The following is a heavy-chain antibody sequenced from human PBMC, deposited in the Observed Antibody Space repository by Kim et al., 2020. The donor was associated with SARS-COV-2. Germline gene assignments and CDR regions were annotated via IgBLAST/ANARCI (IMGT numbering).Heavy chain of an antibody. CDR3: TRFLTMVRGVITEDWFDP. J-gene: IGHJ5*02. Sequence: GGSLRLSCTASGFTFGDYAMSWFRQAPGKGLEWVGFIRSKAYGGTTEYAASVKGRFTISRDDSKSIAYLQMNSLKTEDTAVYYCTRFLTMVRGVITEDWFDPWGQGTLVTVSS. CDR2: IRSKAYGGTT. V-gene: IGHV3-49*03. CDR1: GFTFGDYA. D-gene: IGHD3-10*01.